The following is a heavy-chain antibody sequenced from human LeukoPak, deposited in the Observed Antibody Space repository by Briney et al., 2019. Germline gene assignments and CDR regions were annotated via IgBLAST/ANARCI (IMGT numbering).Heavy chain of an antibody. Sequence: SETLSLTCAVYGGSFSGCYWSWIRQPPGKGLEWIGEINHSGSTSYNPSLKSRVTISVDTSKNQFSLKLSSVTAADTAVYYCAGLREFGSSGEGYWGQGTLVTVSS. D-gene: IGHD6-6*01. CDR3: AGLREFGSSGEGY. CDR1: GGSFSGCY. CDR2: INHSGST. V-gene: IGHV4-34*01. J-gene: IGHJ4*02.